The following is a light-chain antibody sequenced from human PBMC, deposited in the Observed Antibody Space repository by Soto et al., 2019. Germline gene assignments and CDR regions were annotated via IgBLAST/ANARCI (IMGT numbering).Light chain of an antibody. CDR1: QSVSSN. Sequence: ILLTQSPSSLSASAGDRVTISCRASQSVSSNLTWYQQRPGQAPRLLIYAASSWESGIPSRFSGSGSGTEFTLTVSSLEPDDFATYYCQQCNIYSGTFGQGTKVDIK. J-gene: IGKJ1*01. CDR2: AAS. CDR3: QQCNIYSGT. V-gene: IGKV1-13*02.